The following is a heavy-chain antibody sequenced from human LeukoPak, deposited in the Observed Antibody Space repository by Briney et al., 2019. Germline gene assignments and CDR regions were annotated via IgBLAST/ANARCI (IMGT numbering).Heavy chain of an antibody. V-gene: IGHV1-3*03. CDR3: ARGKTYGPGSGDAFDI. D-gene: IGHD3-10*01. CDR2: INAGSGYT. Sequence: ASVKVSCKASGYAFTRYAMHWVRQAPGQRPEWMGWINAGSGYTKYSQDFQGRVTITRDTSASTAYMELSSLRSEDMAVYYCARGKTYGPGSGDAFDIWGQGTMVTVSS. J-gene: IGHJ3*02. CDR1: GYAFTRYA.